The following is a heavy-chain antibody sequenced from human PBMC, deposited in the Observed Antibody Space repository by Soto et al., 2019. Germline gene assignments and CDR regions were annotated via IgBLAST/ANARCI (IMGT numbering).Heavy chain of an antibody. V-gene: IGHV4-34*01. J-gene: IGHJ6*01. CDR3: ARDLSGYYYGMDV. Sequence: PSETLSLTRAAYGGTFWGYFWAGVRQPPGKGLEWIGEINHSGSTKYNPSLKSRVTLSVDTSKNQFSLRVFSVTAADTAVYYCARDLSGYYYGMDVWGQGTTVTVSS. CDR2: INHSGST. CDR1: GGTFWGYF.